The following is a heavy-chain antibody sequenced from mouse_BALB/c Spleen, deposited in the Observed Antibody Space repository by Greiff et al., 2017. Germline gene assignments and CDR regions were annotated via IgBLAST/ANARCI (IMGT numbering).Heavy chain of an antibody. J-gene: IGHJ3*01. CDR2: IRLKSNNYAT. V-gene: IGHV6-6*02. CDR3: TRRFAY. CDR1: GFTFSNYW. Sequence: EVKLEESGGGLVQPGGSMKLSCVASGFTFSNYWMNWVRQSPEKGLEWVAEIRLKSNNYATHYAESVKGRFTISRDDSKSSVYLQMNNLRAEDTGIYYCTRRFAYWGQGTLVTVSA.